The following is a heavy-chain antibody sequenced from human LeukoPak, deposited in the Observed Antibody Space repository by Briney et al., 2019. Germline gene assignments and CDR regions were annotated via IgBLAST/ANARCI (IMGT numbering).Heavy chain of an antibody. J-gene: IGHJ4*02. V-gene: IGHV3-7*01. D-gene: IGHD3-22*01. CDR1: GFTFSSYW. CDR2: IKQDGSEK. Sequence: PGGSLRLSCAASGFTFSSYWMSWVRQAPGKGLEWVANIKQDGSEKYYVDSVKGRFTISRDNAKNSLYLQMNSLRAEDTAVYYCARDNKINDSSGYYVYWGQGTLVTVSS. CDR3: ARDNKINDSSGYYVY.